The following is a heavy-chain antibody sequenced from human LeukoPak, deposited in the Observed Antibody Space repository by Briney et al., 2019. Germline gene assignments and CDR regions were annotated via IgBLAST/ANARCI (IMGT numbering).Heavy chain of an antibody. Sequence: ASVKVSCKASGYTFTSYDINWVRQAPGQGLEWMGWMNPNSGNTDYAQKFQGRVTMTRDTSISTAYMELSRLRYDDTAVYYCAGIGMEALHPFWRQGTRVTVS. J-gene: IGHJ4*02. CDR3: AGIGMEALHPF. CDR1: GYTFTSYD. V-gene: IGHV1-8*01. CDR2: MNPNSGNT. D-gene: IGHD1-26*01.